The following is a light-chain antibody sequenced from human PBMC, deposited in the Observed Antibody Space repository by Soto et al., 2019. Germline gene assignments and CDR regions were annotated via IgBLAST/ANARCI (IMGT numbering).Light chain of an antibody. CDR1: SSDIGSYNL. V-gene: IGLV2-23*03. CDR3: CSYAGSSTLFV. Sequence: QSALTQPASVSGSPGQSITISCTGTSSDIGSYNLVSWYQQHPGKAPKLMIYEGNKRPSGVSNRFSGSKSGNTASLTISGLQTEDEANYSCCSYAGSSTLFVFGTGTKLTVL. CDR2: EGN. J-gene: IGLJ1*01.